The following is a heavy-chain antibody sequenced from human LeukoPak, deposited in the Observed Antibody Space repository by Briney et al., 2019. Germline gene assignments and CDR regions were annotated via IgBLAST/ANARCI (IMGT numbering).Heavy chain of an antibody. CDR1: GYTFTDYY. J-gene: IGHJ4*02. CDR2: INPNSGGT. CDR3: ARLYYDTSDFFDY. Sequence: ASVKVSCKASGYTFTDYYMHWVRHAPAQGLEWIGWINPNSGGTNYAQKFQGRVTMTRDTSTSTAYMELSRLTSDDTAVYYCARLYYDTSDFFDYWGQGTLVTVSS. D-gene: IGHD3-22*01. V-gene: IGHV1-2*02.